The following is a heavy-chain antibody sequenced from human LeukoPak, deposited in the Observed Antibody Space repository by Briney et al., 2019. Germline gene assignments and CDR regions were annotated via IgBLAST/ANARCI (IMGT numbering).Heavy chain of an antibody. V-gene: IGHV1-2*02. D-gene: IGHD3-10*01. CDR2: INPNSGGT. Sequence: ASVKVSCKAAGYTFTGYYMHWVRQAPGQGLEWMGWINPNSGGTNYAQKFQGRVTMTRDTSISTAYMELSRLTSDDTAVYYCARDPPIGGADVFDIWGQRTMVTVSS. CDR1: GYTFTGYY. CDR3: ARDPPIGGADVFDI. J-gene: IGHJ3*02.